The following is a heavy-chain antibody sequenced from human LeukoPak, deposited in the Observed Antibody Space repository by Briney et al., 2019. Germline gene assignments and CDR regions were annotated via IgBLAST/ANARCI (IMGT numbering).Heavy chain of an antibody. CDR1: GFTFNDYY. Sequence: GGSLRLSCAASGFTFNDYYMSWIRQAPGKGLEWLSYINIGGTNTHYADSVKGRFTISRDNSKNTLYLQMNSLRAEDTAVYYCAKRAMVRGVISGFDYWGQGTLVTVSS. J-gene: IGHJ4*02. CDR2: INIGGTNT. V-gene: IGHV3-11*03. CDR3: AKRAMVRGVISGFDY. D-gene: IGHD3-10*01.